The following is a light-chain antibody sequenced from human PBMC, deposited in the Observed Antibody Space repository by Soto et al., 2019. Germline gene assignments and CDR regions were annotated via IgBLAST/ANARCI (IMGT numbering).Light chain of an antibody. Sequence: QSVLSHPPSACWTPGHRVTISCSGSSSNIGSHPVNWYQQLPGTAPKLLLYGDNQRPSGVPDRFSASKSGASASLAISGLQSEDEATYYCASWDNSPNGLYVFGAGTKVTVL. V-gene: IGLV1-44*01. CDR1: SSNIGSHP. CDR3: ASWDNSPNGLYV. J-gene: IGLJ1*01. CDR2: GDN.